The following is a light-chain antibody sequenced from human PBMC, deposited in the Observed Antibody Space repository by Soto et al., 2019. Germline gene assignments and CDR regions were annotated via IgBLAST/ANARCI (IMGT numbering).Light chain of an antibody. CDR2: DAS. CDR1: QSVSTN. Sequence: EIVMTQSPASLSVPPGERATLSCRASQSVSTNFAWYLQKPGQAPRLLIYDASTTATAVPARFTASGSGTEFTLSISSLQSDDFGVYYCQQYDTWPRTFGQGTKVEIK. J-gene: IGKJ1*01. V-gene: IGKV3-15*01. CDR3: QQYDTWPRT.